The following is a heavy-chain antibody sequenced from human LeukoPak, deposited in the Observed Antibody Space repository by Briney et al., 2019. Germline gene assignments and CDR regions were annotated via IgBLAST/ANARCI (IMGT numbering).Heavy chain of an antibody. CDR1: GGTFSSYA. CDR2: IIPIFGTA. V-gene: IGHV1-69*05. CDR3: ARGGGPYYDFWSGYWFDP. Sequence: ASVKVSCKASGGTFSSYAISWVRQAPGQGLEWMGGIIPIFGTANYAQKFQGRVTITTDESTSTAYMELSSLRSEDTAVYYCARGGGPYYDFWSGYWFDPWGQGTLVTVSS. D-gene: IGHD3-3*01. J-gene: IGHJ5*02.